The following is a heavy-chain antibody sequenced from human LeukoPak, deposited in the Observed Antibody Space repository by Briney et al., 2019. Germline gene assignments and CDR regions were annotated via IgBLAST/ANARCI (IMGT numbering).Heavy chain of an antibody. CDR1: GYTFTGYY. CDR3: AIPRYCSSTSCSLFGY. D-gene: IGHD2-2*01. V-gene: IGHV1-2*02. J-gene: IGHJ4*02. CDR2: INPNSGGT. Sequence: ASVKVSCKASGYTFTGYYMHWVRQAPGQGLEWMGWINPNSGGTNYAQKFQGRVTMTRDTSISTAYMELSRLRSDDTAVYYCAIPRYCSSTSCSLFGYWGQGTLVTVSS.